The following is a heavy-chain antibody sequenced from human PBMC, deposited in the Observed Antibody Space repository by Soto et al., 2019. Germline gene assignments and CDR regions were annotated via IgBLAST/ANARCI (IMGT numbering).Heavy chain of an antibody. J-gene: IGHJ4*02. Sequence: GGSLRLSCAASGFTFSSYAMSWVRQAPGKGLEWVSAISGSGGSTYYADSVKGRFTIYRDNSKNTLYLQMNSLRAEDTAVYYCAKDTAAAGTFDYWGQGTLVTVSS. CDR3: AKDTAAAGTFDY. V-gene: IGHV3-23*01. CDR1: GFTFSSYA. CDR2: ISGSGGST. D-gene: IGHD6-13*01.